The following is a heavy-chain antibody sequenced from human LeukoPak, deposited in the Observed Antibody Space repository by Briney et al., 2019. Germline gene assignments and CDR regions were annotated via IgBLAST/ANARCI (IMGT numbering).Heavy chain of an antibody. CDR2: IIPIFGTA. CDR3: ASSPLKRMPLDY. D-gene: IGHD2-2*01. V-gene: IGHV1-69*05. Sequence: SVKVSCKASGGTFSSYAISWVRQAPGQGLEWMGGIIPIFGTADYAQKFQGRVTITTDESTSTAYMELSSLRSEDTAVYYCASSPLKRMPLDYWGQGTLVTVSS. J-gene: IGHJ4*02. CDR1: GGTFSSYA.